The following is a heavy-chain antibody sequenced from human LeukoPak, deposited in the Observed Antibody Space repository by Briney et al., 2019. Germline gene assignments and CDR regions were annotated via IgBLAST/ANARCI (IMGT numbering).Heavy chain of an antibody. CDR2: ISTYNGYS. V-gene: IGHV1-18*01. D-gene: IGHD6-19*01. J-gene: IGHJ4*02. CDR3: AKNSSGGYSDY. CDR1: GYTFTSSG. Sequence: ASVKVSCKTSGYTFTSSGITWVRQAPGQGLEWMGWISTYNGYSKYAQNLQGRVTMTADTSTSTAYMELSSLRSDDSAVYYCAKNSSGGYSDYWGQGTLVTVSS.